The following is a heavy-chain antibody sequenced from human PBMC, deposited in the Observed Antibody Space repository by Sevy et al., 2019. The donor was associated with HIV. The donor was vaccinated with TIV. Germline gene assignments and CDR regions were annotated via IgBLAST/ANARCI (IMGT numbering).Heavy chain of an antibody. Sequence: GGSLRLSCAASGFTFSGYWMSWVRQAPGKGLEWVANINQDGGDKYYLDSVKGRFTISRDNARNSLYLQMNSLGAEDTALYYCVRDITFGELGNWFDPWGQGTLVTVSS. D-gene: IGHD3-10*01. J-gene: IGHJ5*02. V-gene: IGHV3-7*01. CDR1: GFTFSGYW. CDR2: INQDGGDK. CDR3: VRDITFGELGNWFDP.